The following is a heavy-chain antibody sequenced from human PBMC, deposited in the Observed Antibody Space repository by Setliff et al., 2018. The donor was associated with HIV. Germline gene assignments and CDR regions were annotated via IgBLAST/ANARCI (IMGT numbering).Heavy chain of an antibody. D-gene: IGHD3-3*01. CDR3: AREIRNYNFWSGYWEDHYFDS. V-gene: IGHV1-3*01. CDR2: INAGNGNT. CDR1: GYTFTSYA. Sequence: ASVKVSCKASGYTFTSYAMHWVRQAPGQRLEWMGWINAGNGNTKYSQKFQGRVTITRDTSASTAYMELSSLRSEDTAVYYCAREIRNYNFWSGYWEDHYFDSWGQGTLVTVSS. J-gene: IGHJ4*02.